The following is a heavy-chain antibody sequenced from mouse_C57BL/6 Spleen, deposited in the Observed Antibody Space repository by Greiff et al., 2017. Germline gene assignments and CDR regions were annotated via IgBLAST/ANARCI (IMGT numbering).Heavy chain of an antibody. CDR2: IHPNSGST. D-gene: IGHD1-1*01. CDR1: GYTFTSYW. CDR3: ATQLRTSYYFDY. Sequence: VQLQEPGAELVKPGASVKLSCKASGYTFTSYWMHWVKQRPGQGLEWIGMIHPNSGSTNYNEKFKSKATLTVDKSSSTAYMQLSSLTSEDSAVYYCATQLRTSYYFDYWGQGTTLTVSS. J-gene: IGHJ2*01. V-gene: IGHV1-64*01.